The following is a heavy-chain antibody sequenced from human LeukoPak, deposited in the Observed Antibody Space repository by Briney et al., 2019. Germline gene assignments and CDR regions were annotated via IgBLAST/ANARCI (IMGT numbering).Heavy chain of an antibody. CDR3: ARLEVYYDFWSGYPYYFDY. Sequence: SETLSRTCTVSGGSISSSSYYWGWIRQPPGKGLEWIGSIDYSGSTYYNPSLKSRVTISVDTSKNQFSLKLSSVTAADTAVYYCARLEVYYDFWSGYPYYFDYWGQGTLVTVSS. D-gene: IGHD3-3*01. CDR1: GGSISSSSYY. CDR2: IDYSGST. J-gene: IGHJ4*02. V-gene: IGHV4-39*01.